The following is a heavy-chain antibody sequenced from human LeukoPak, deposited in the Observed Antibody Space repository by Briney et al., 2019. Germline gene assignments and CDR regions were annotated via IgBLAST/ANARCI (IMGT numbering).Heavy chain of an antibody. CDR3: AKTRVGATADWFDP. CDR1: GFTVSSNY. CDR2: IYSGGRT. D-gene: IGHD1-26*01. J-gene: IGHJ5*02. Sequence: GGSLRLSCAASGFTVSSNYMSWVRQAPGKGLEWVSVIYSGGRTYYADSVKGRFTISRDNSKNTLYLQMNSLRAEDTAVYYCAKTRVGATADWFDPWGQGTLVTVSS. V-gene: IGHV3-53*01.